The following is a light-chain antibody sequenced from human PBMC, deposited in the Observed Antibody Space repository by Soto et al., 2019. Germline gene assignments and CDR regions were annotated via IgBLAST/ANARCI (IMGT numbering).Light chain of an antibody. V-gene: IGLV3-1*01. Sequence: SYELTQPPSVSVSPGQTASITCSGDKLGDKYACWYQQKPGQSPVLVIYQDSKRPSGIPERFSGSNSGNTATLTISGTQSMDEAYYYCQAWDSSTASYVFGTGTKLTVL. CDR2: QDS. CDR1: KLGDKY. CDR3: QAWDSSTASYV. J-gene: IGLJ1*01.